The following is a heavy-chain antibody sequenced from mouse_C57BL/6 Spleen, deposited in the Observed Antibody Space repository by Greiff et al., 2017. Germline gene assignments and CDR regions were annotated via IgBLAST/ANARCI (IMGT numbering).Heavy chain of an antibody. D-gene: IGHD1-1*01. CDR2: IDPETGGT. V-gene: IGHV1-15*01. Sequence: QVQLQQSGAELVRPGASVTLSCKASGYTFTDYEMHWVKQTPVHGLEWIGAIDPETGGTAYNQKFKGKAILTADKSSSTAYMELRSLTSEDSAVYYCTRSYYGSSYAYAMDYWGQGTSVTVSS. J-gene: IGHJ4*01. CDR1: GYTFTDYE. CDR3: TRSYYGSSYAYAMDY.